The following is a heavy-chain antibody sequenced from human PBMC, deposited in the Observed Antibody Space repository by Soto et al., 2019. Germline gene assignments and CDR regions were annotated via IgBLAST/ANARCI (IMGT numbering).Heavy chain of an antibody. D-gene: IGHD5-12*01. J-gene: IGHJ5*02. CDR1: GGTFSNYA. Sequence: QVQLVQSGAEVKKPGSSVKVSCKASGGTFSNYAISWVRQAPGQGLEWMGGIIPIFGTANYAQKFQGRVTITANESRSRXYMELSSLRSEDTAIYYCAVGSVDIVPTGMKPFDPWGQGTLVTGSS. V-gene: IGHV1-69*12. CDR3: AVGSVDIVPTGMKPFDP. CDR2: IIPIFGTA.